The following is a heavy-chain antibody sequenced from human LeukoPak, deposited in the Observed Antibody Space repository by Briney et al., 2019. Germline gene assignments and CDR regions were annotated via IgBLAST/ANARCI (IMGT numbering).Heavy chain of an antibody. CDR1: GGSISSYY. CDR2: IYYSGST. Sequence: SETLSLTCTVSGGSISSYYWSWIRQPPGKGLEWIGYIYYSGSTNYNPSLKSRVTISVDTSKNQFSLKLSSVTAADTAVYYCARVEQQLGLYYYYYYVDVWGKGTTVTISS. D-gene: IGHD6-13*01. V-gene: IGHV4-59*01. CDR3: ARVEQQLGLYYYYYYVDV. J-gene: IGHJ6*03.